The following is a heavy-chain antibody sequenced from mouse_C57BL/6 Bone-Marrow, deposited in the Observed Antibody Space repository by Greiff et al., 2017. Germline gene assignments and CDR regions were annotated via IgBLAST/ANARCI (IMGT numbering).Heavy chain of an antibody. CDR1: GYTFTSYG. D-gene: IGHD1-1*01. CDR2: IYPRSGNT. J-gene: IGHJ2*01. V-gene: IGHV1-81*01. CDR3: ARGAVVENLDY. Sequence: QVQLQQSGAELARPGASVKLSCKASGYTFTSYGISWVKQRTGQGLEWIGEIYPRSGNTYYNEKFKGKATLPADKSSSTAYMELRSLTSEDSAVYFCARGAVVENLDYWGQGTTLTVSS.